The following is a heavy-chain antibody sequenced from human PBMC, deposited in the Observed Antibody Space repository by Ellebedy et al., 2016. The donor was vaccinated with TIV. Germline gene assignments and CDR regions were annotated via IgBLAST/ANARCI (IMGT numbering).Heavy chain of an antibody. CDR1: GYTFTGYY. CDR2: INPNSGGT. V-gene: IGHV1-2*02. D-gene: IGHD5-12*01. Sequence: ASVKVSCXASGYTFTGYYMHWVRQAPGQGLEWMGWINPNSGGTNYAQKFQGRVTMTRDTSISTAYMELSRLRSEDTAVYYCARGGGGYSGYRFVYWGQGTLVTVSS. J-gene: IGHJ4*02. CDR3: ARGGGGYSGYRFVY.